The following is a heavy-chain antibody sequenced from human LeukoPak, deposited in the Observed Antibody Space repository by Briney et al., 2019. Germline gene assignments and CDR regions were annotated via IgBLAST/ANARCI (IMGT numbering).Heavy chain of an antibody. D-gene: IGHD4-23*01. CDR1: GFAFTSYG. CDR3: AKDRLTLDAFDI. V-gene: IGHV3-23*01. J-gene: IGHJ3*02. Sequence: GGSLRLSCADSGFAFTSYGMSWVRQAPGKGLEWVSGISDSGAYTYYADSVKGRFTISRDNSNNTVYVQMNSLRAEDTALYYCAKDRLTLDAFDIWGQGTMVTVSS. CDR2: ISDSGAYT.